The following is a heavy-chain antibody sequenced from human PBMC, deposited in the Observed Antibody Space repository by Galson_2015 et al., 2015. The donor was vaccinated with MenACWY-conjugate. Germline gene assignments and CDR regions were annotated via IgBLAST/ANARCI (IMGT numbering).Heavy chain of an antibody. CDR2: IYPGDSDT. Sequence: QSGAEVKEPGESLKISCKGSGYSFTSYWIGWVRQMPGKGLEWMGIIYPGDSDTRYSPSFQGQVTISADKSISTAYLQWSSLKASDTAMYYCARPARSETYYYGSGSPNDAFDIWGQGTMVTVSS. J-gene: IGHJ3*02. CDR3: ARPARSETYYYGSGSPNDAFDI. CDR1: GYSFTSYW. V-gene: IGHV5-51*01. D-gene: IGHD3-10*01.